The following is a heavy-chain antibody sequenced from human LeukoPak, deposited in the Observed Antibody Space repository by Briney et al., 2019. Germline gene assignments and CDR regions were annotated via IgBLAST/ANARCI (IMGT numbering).Heavy chain of an antibody. J-gene: IGHJ5*02. V-gene: IGHV1-69*06. CDR2: ITPIFGTA. CDR3: ARGRPTTSIAAAGVNWFDP. D-gene: IGHD6-13*01. Sequence: GSSVKVSCKASGGTFSSYGISWVRQAPGQGLEWMGGITPIFGTANYAQKFQGRVTITADKSTSTAYMELSSLRSEDTAVYYCARGRPTTSIAAAGVNWFDPWGQGTLVTVSS. CDR1: GGTFSSYG.